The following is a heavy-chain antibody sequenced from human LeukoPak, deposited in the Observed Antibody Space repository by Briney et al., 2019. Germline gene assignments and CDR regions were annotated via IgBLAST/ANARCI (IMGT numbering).Heavy chain of an antibody. Sequence: PGGSLRLSCAASGFTFSSSWMNWVRQAPGKGLVWVARIKRDESTATYADSVRGRFRISRDNAKNTVYLQMNSLRAEDTAVYYCEKSDYFDPWGQGTLVIVSS. D-gene: IGHD4/OR15-4a*01. CDR2: IKRDESTA. CDR3: EKSDYFDP. J-gene: IGHJ5*02. V-gene: IGHV3-74*01. CDR1: GFTFSSSW.